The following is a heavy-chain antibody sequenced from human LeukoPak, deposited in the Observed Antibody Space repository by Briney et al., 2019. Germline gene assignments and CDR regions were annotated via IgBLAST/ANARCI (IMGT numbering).Heavy chain of an antibody. V-gene: IGHV4-4*07. J-gene: IGHJ6*03. CDR1: GGSISSYY. D-gene: IGHD5-18*01. Sequence: SETLSLTCTVSGGSISSYYWSWSRQPAGKRLEWIGRFYTTGNTNYNPSLKSRVTMSVDTSKNQFSLRLSSVTAADTAVYYCARWLWFSNNYYYMDVWGKGTTVTVSS. CDR2: FYTTGNT. CDR3: ARWLWFSNNYYYMDV.